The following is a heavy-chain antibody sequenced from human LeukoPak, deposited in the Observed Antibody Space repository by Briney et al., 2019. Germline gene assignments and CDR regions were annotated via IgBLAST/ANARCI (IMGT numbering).Heavy chain of an antibody. CDR1: GCTFSSYA. J-gene: IGHJ4*02. D-gene: IGHD6-13*01. V-gene: IGHV3-23*01. Sequence: GGSLRLSCAASGCTFSSYAMSWVRQATGKGLEWVSAISGSGGSTYYADSVKGRFTISRDNSKNTLYLQMNSLRAEDTAVYYCAKDLDSSSWYEVDYWGQGTLVTVSS. CDR3: AKDLDSSSWYEVDY. CDR2: ISGSGGST.